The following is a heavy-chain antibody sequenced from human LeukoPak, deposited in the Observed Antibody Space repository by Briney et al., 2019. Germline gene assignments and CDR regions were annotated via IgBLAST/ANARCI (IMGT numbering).Heavy chain of an antibody. J-gene: IGHJ4*02. CDR2: IYSGGST. V-gene: IGHV3-66*01. CDR3: ARLDFGY. Sequence: GGSLRLSCAASGFTVSSNYMSWVRQAPGKGVEWASVIYSGGSTYYADSVKGRFTISRDNSKNPLYLQMNSLRAEDTAVYYCARLDFGYWGQGTLVTVSS. CDR1: GFTVSSNY.